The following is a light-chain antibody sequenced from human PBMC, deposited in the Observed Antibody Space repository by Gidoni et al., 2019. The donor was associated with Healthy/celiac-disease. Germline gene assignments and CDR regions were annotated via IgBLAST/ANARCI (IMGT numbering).Light chain of an antibody. CDR1: SSDVGSYNL. CDR3: CSYAGSSTWV. V-gene: IGLV2-23*02. Sequence: QSALPQPASVSGSPGPSITISCTGTSSDVGSYNLVSWYQQHPGKAPKLMIYEVSKRPSGVSNRFSGSKSGNTASLTISGLQAEDEADYYCCSYAGSSTWVFGGGTKLTVL. J-gene: IGLJ3*02. CDR2: EVS.